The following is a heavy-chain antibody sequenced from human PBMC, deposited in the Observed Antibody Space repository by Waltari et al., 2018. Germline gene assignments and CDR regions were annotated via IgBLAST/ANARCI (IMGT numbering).Heavy chain of an antibody. CDR3: ARDARGDCSDHYCYNPYFDF. Sequence: QVQLVQSGGGVVQPGRSLRLSCAASGFTFSSYAFPWVRQTPGNGLVWVTFISSDGSSKHYADSVNGRFTISRDSSKNTLCLQMTSLRVEDTAVFYCARDARGDCSDHYCYNPYFDFWGQGNLVTVSS. D-gene: IGHD2-15*01. CDR1: GFTFSSYA. CDR2: ISSDGSSK. V-gene: IGHV3-30-3*01. J-gene: IGHJ4*02.